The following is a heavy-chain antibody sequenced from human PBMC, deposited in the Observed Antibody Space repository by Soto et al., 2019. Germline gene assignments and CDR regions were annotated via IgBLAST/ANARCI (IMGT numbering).Heavy chain of an antibody. D-gene: IGHD3-22*01. CDR1: GFTFSSYE. Sequence: PGGSLRLSCAASGFTFSSYEMNWVRQAPGKGLEWVSYISSSGSTIYYAASVKGRFTISRDNAKNSLYLQMNSLKVEDTAVYYCARDYDSSGYPDYWGQGTLVTVSS. J-gene: IGHJ4*02. V-gene: IGHV3-48*03. CDR3: ARDYDSSGYPDY. CDR2: ISSSGSTI.